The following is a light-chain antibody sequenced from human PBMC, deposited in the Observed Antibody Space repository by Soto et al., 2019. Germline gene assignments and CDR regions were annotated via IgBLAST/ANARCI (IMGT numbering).Light chain of an antibody. V-gene: IGLV1-47*02. CDR3: ATWDGSLSVVV. CDR2: DNN. Sequence: QSALTQPPSASGTPGQRVTISCSGSSSNIGNNNVYWYQQFPGTAPKRLIYDNNQRPSGVPDRFSGSKSGTSASLAISGLRSEDEADYYCATWDGSLSVVVFGGGTKLTVL. CDR1: SSNIGNNN. J-gene: IGLJ2*01.